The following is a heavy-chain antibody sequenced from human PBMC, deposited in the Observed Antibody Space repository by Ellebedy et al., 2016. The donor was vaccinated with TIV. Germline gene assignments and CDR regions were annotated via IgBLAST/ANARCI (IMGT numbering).Heavy chain of an antibody. CDR1: GFTVSSNY. Sequence: GESLKISXAASGFTVSSNYMSWVRQAPGKGLEWVSVIYSGGSTYYADSVKGRFTISRDNSKNTLYLQINSLRAEDTAVYYCARGMRYFDWLYLDYWGQGTLVTVSS. CDR2: IYSGGST. V-gene: IGHV3-53*01. D-gene: IGHD3-9*01. CDR3: ARGMRYFDWLYLDY. J-gene: IGHJ4*02.